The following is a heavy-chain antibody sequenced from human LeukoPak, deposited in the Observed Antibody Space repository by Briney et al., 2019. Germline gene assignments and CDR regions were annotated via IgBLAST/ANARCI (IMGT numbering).Heavy chain of an antibody. J-gene: IGHJ5*02. Sequence: PGGSLRLSCAASGFTFSSYGMHWVRQAPGKGLEWVAFIRYDGSNKYYADSVKGRFTISRDNSKNTLYLQMNSLRAEDTAVYYCAKEVGYGENWFDHWGQGTLVTVSS. D-gene: IGHD4-17*01. CDR2: IRYDGSNK. V-gene: IGHV3-30*02. CDR1: GFTFSSYG. CDR3: AKEVGYGENWFDH.